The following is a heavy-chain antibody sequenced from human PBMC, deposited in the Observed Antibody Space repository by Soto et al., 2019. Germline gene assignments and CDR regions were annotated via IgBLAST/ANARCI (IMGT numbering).Heavy chain of an antibody. Sequence: EVQLVESGGGLVKPGGSLRLSCAASGFTFNTYSMNWVRQAPGKGLEWVSSITSTISYIYYADSVKGRFTISRDNAKNSRYLQMSSLRAEDTAVYYCASRHYGMDVWGQGTTVTVSS. J-gene: IGHJ6*02. CDR2: ITSTISYI. CDR3: ASRHYGMDV. V-gene: IGHV3-21*01. CDR1: GFTFNTYS.